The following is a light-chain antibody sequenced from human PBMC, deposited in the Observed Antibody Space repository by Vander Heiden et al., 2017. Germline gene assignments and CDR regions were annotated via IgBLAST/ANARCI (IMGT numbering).Light chain of an antibody. CDR3: QQDNSYWT. Sequence: DIQMTQSPSTLSASVGDRVTITCRASQSISSWLDWYQQKPGKAPKLLIYKASKVESGVPSRFSGSGSGTEFTLTSSSLQPDDFATYYCQQDNSYWTFGQGTKVEIK. CDR2: KAS. J-gene: IGKJ1*01. V-gene: IGKV1-5*03. CDR1: QSISSW.